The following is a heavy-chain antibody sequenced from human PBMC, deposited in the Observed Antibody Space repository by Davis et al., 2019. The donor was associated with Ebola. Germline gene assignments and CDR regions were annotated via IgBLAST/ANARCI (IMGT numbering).Heavy chain of an antibody. J-gene: IGHJ3*02. D-gene: IGHD2-8*02. V-gene: IGHV5-51*01. CDR3: ASLRRTITGMNDDFDI. CDR2: IYTGDSDT. CDR1: GNSFTSHW. Sequence: GESLKISCKDSGNSFTSHWIGWVRQMPGKGLDWMGIIYTGDSDTRYSPSFRGQVTISADKSMKTAFLQWSSLKASDSGMYYCASLRRTITGMNDDFDIWGQGTMVTVSS.